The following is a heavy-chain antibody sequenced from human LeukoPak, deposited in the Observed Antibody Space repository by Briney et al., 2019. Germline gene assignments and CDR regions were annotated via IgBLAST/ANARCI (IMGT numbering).Heavy chain of an antibody. J-gene: IGHJ4*02. CDR2: IHYSGTT. Sequence: KASETLSLTCTVSGGSISGYFWSWIRQPPGKGLEWIGYIHYSGTTNYNPSLNSRVTISVDTSKNQFSLRLSSVTAADTAVCYCARYGITIVRGGKYYFDSWGQGTLVTVSS. CDR1: GGSISGYF. D-gene: IGHD3-10*01. CDR3: ARYGITIVRGGKYYFDS. V-gene: IGHV4-59*08.